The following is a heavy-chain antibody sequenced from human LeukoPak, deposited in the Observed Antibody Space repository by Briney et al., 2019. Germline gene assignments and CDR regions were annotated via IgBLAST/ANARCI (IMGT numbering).Heavy chain of an antibody. V-gene: IGHV3-30-3*01. Sequence: GGSLRLSCAASGFTFSSYAMHWVRRAPGKGLEWVAVLSYDGSNKYCADSVKGRFTISRDNSKNTLYLQMNSLRAEDTAVYYCAREGYDFWKYRGNWFDPWGQGTLVTVSS. J-gene: IGHJ5*02. CDR1: GFTFSSYA. CDR2: LSYDGSNK. D-gene: IGHD3-3*01. CDR3: AREGYDFWKYRGNWFDP.